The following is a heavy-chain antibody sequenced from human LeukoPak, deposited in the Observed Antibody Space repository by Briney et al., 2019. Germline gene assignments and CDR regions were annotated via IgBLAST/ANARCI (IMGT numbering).Heavy chain of an antibody. J-gene: IGHJ6*02. CDR2: ISSSGGTI. V-gene: IGHV3-11*01. CDR3: ASCGGTLVYDPYYYGMDV. D-gene: IGHD5/OR15-5a*01. CDR1: GFTFSDYC. Sequence: PGGSLRLSCAASGFTFSDYCMSWIRQAPGKGLEWVSYISSSGGTIYYADSVKGRFAISRDNAKNSLYLQMNSLRAEDTAVYYCASCGGTLVYDPYYYGMDVWGQGTTVTVSS.